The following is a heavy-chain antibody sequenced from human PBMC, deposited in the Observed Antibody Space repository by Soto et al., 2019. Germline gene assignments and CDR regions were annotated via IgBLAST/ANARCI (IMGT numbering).Heavy chain of an antibody. Sequence: LCGGSISSGGYYWSWIRQHPGKGLAWIGYIYYSGSTYYNPSLKSRVTLSVDTSKNQFSLKLSSVTAADTAVYYCAREISYYDSSGYYYVYFDYWGQGTLVTVSS. J-gene: IGHJ4*02. CDR1: GGSISSGGYY. D-gene: IGHD3-22*01. CDR3: AREISYYDSSGYYYVYFDY. CDR2: IYYSGST. V-gene: IGHV4-31*02.